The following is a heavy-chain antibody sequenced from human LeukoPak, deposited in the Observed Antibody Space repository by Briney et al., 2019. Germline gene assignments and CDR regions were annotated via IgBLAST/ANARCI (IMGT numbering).Heavy chain of an antibody. J-gene: IGHJ6*02. Sequence: QTGGSLRLSCAASGFTFSTYAMHWVRQAPGKGLEWVTAIWYDGSVKHYADSVKGRFSTSRDNSKNTLYLQMNSLRAEDAAVYYCAKDQWEDIVVVVAATLGIGMDVWGQGTTVTVSS. CDR3: AKDQWEDIVVVVAATLGIGMDV. CDR1: GFTFSTYA. V-gene: IGHV3-33*03. CDR2: IWYDGSVK. D-gene: IGHD2-15*01.